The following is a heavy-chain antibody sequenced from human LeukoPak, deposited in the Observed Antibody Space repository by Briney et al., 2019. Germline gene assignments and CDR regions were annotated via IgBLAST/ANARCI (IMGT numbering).Heavy chain of an antibody. CDR1: GVTFSCCG. V-gene: IGHV3-33*01. J-gene: IGHJ3*02. CDR3: ARERAPFDGFDI. CDR2: LWANGRNN. Sequence: GGSLRLSCAASGVTFSCCGMHWVRQAPGKGLDWVAVLWANGRNNYYADSVEGRFTISRDSSKNTLYLQMTSLRADDTAIYYCARERAPFDGFDIWGRGTVVTVSS. D-gene: IGHD4/OR15-4a*01.